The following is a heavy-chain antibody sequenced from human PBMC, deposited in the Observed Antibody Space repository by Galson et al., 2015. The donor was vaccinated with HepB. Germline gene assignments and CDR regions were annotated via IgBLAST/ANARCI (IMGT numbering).Heavy chain of an antibody. CDR1: GFTFSSYA. Sequence: SLRLSCAAPGFTFSSYAMHWVRQAPGKGLEWVAVISYDGSNKYYADSVKGRFTISRDNSKNTLYLQMNSLRAEDTAVYYCARELIAAAGSLDPWGQGTLVTVSS. J-gene: IGHJ5*02. V-gene: IGHV3-30-3*01. CDR2: ISYDGSNK. CDR3: ARELIAAAGSLDP. D-gene: IGHD6-13*01.